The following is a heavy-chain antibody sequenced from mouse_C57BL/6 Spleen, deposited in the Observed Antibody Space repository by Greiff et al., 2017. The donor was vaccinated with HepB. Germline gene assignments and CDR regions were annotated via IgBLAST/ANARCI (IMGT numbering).Heavy chain of an antibody. V-gene: IGHV5-17*01. CDR1: GFTFSDYG. J-gene: IGHJ3*01. D-gene: IGHD2-2*01. CDR3: ARRLQGFAY. CDR2: ISSGSSTI. Sequence: EVMLVESGGGLVKPGGSLKLSCAASGFTFSDYGMHWVRQAPEKGLEWVAYISSGSSTIYYADTVKGRFTISRDNAKNTLLLQMSSLRSEDTAMYYCARRLQGFAYWGQGTLVTVSA.